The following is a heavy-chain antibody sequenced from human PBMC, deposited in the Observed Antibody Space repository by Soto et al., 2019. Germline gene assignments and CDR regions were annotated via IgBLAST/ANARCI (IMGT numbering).Heavy chain of an antibody. CDR3: ARQVAGYSSGLDY. CDR1: GGSISSSSYY. Sequence: QLQLQESGPGLVKPSETLSLTCTVSGGSISSSSYYWGWIRQPPGKGLEWIGSIYYSGNTYYNPSLKSRVTISVDTSKNQFSLKLSSVTAADTALYYCARQVAGYSSGLDYWGQGTLVTVSS. D-gene: IGHD6-19*01. V-gene: IGHV4-39*01. J-gene: IGHJ4*02. CDR2: IYYSGNT.